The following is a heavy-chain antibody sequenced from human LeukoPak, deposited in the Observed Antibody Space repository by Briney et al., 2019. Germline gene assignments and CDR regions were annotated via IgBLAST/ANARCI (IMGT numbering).Heavy chain of an antibody. J-gene: IGHJ4*02. V-gene: IGHV4-34*01. CDR2: INHSGST. D-gene: IGHD6-13*01. Sequence: SETLSLTCAVYGGSFSGYYWSWIRQPPGKGLEWIGEINHSGSTNYNPSLKSRVTISVDTSKNQFSLKLSSATAADTAVYYCAGQPGYSRSGLLDWGQGTLVTVSS. CDR1: GGSFSGYY. CDR3: AGQPGYSRSGLLD.